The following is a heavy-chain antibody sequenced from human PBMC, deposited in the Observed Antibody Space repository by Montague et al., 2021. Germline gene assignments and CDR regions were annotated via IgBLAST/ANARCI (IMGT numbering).Heavy chain of an antibody. V-gene: IGHV3-74*01. Sequence: SRRLSCAASGFSFSNYWMHWVRQAPGKGLLWVSRITLDGSSTTFADSVKGRFTTSRDNAKATLYLQMNSLRVEDTAVYYCARNLASAAPGAFDIWGQGTMVTVSS. D-gene: IGHD6-13*01. CDR3: ARNLASAAPGAFDI. J-gene: IGHJ3*02. CDR2: ITLDGSST. CDR1: GFSFSNYW.